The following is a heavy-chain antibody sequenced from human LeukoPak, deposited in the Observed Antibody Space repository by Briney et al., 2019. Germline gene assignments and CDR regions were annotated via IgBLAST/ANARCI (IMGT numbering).Heavy chain of an antibody. CDR2: IDHSGST. V-gene: IGHV4-34*01. CDR3: ERGLTTVTRWVFYHNWFDP. J-gene: IGHJ5*02. CDR1: GGSFSVYY. D-gene: IGHD4-17*01. Sequence: SDTLSLTCAVYGGSFSVYYWSWIRHPPGKGLEWMGEIDHSGSTNYNPSLKSRVTISVDTSKNQFSLKLSSVTAADTAVYYCERGLTTVTRWVFYHNWFDPWGQGTLVTVSS.